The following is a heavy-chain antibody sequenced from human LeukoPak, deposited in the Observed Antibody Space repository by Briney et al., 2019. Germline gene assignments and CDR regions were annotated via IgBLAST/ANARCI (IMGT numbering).Heavy chain of an antibody. CDR3: ARITMVRGAITSNYYYYMDV. J-gene: IGHJ6*03. D-gene: IGHD3-10*01. Sequence: GGSLRLSCAASGFTFSRYWMSWVRQAPGKGLEWVANIKQDGSEKYYVDSVKGRFTISRDNAKNSLYLQMNSLRAEDTAVYYCARITMVRGAITSNYYYYMDVWGKGTTVTVSS. CDR2: IKQDGSEK. V-gene: IGHV3-7*01. CDR1: GFTFSRYW.